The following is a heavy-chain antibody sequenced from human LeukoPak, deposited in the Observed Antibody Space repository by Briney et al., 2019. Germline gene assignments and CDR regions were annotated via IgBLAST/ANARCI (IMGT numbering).Heavy chain of an antibody. D-gene: IGHD3-16*01. CDR2: IQYSGKA. V-gene: IGHV4-59*11. CDR1: GGSISGHY. CDR3: ARFGVDYDMDV. Sequence: SETLSLTCTVSGGSISGHYWTWVRQPPGEGLEWIGQIQYSGKADYNPSLRSRITISVDTSKNQMSLKVTSVTAADTAVYYCARFGVDYDMDVWGQGTTVTVS. J-gene: IGHJ6*02.